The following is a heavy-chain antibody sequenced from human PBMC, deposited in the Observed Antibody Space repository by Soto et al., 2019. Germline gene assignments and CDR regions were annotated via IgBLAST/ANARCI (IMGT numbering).Heavy chain of an antibody. CDR2: ISAGNGNT. Sequence: ASVKVSCKASGYTFTSYGISWVRQAPGQGLEWMGWISAGNGNTNYAQKLQGRVTITRDTSASTAYMELSSLRSEDTAVYYCARDPRVLRYFDWLFRGSWFDPWGQGTLVTVS. CDR3: ARDPRVLRYFDWLFRGSWFDP. CDR1: GYTFTSYG. J-gene: IGHJ5*02. V-gene: IGHV1-18*01. D-gene: IGHD3-9*01.